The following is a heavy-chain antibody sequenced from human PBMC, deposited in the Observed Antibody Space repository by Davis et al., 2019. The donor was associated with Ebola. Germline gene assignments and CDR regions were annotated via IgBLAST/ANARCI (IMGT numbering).Heavy chain of an antibody. V-gene: IGHV3-53*01. J-gene: IGHJ6*02. CDR2: IYSGGST. Sequence: GESLKISCAASGFTVSSNYMSWVRQAPGKGLEWVSVIYSGGSTYYADSVKGRFTISRDNSKNTLYLQMNSLRAEDTAVYYCARDRGRSGPNGHYYYGMDVWGQGTTVTVSS. CDR3: ARDRGRSGPNGHYYYGMDV. CDR1: GFTVSSNY. D-gene: IGHD3-3*01.